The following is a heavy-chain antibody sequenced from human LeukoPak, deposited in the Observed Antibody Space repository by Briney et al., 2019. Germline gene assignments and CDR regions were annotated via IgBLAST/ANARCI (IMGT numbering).Heavy chain of an antibody. CDR2: ISSSSSYI. J-gene: IGHJ3*02. CDR3: ARVGLYSSGWYGAFDI. CDR1: GFTFSSYS. D-gene: IGHD6-13*01. Sequence: GGSLRLSCAASGFTFSSYSMNWVRQAPGKGLEWVSSISSSSSYIYYADSVKGRFTISRDNAKSSLYLQMNSLRAEDTAVYYCARVGLYSSGWYGAFDIWGQGTMVTVSS. V-gene: IGHV3-21*01.